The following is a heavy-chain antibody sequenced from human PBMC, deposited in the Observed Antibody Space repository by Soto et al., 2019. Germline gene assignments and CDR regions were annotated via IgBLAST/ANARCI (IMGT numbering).Heavy chain of an antibody. V-gene: IGHV4-59*08. CDR2: VHHSWGS. D-gene: IGHD2-21*02. Sequence: SETLSLTCTVSGGSFTSYYWGWIRQPPGKEMEWIGYVHHSWGSAYNPSLQSRVAISVDTSKSQFSLKLNSVTAADTAMYYCARQVVTASSPIYYFDYWGQGILVTVSS. CDR1: GGSFTSYY. CDR3: ARQVVTASSPIYYFDY. J-gene: IGHJ4*02.